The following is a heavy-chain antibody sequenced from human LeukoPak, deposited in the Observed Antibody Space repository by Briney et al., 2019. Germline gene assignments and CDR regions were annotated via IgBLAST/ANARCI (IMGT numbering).Heavy chain of an antibody. CDR3: ARGGRHSYGPRPFDY. CDR1: GGSISVYY. Sequence: SETLSLTCTVSGGSISVYYWSWIRQPPGKGLEWISYIYNSGSTNYNPSLKSRLTMSVDASKNQFSLKLSSVTAADTAVYYCARGGRHSYGPRPFDYWGQGTLVTVSS. V-gene: IGHV4-59*01. CDR2: IYNSGST. D-gene: IGHD5-18*01. J-gene: IGHJ4*02.